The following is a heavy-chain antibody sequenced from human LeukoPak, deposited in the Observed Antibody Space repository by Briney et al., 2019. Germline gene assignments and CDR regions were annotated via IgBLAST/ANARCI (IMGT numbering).Heavy chain of an antibody. J-gene: IGHJ4*02. Sequence: ASVKVSCKASGYTFSSYGISWVRQAPGQGLEWMGWVTSYNGNTKYAQQLQGRVTMTTDTSTGTAYMELRSLRSDDTAVYYCARAGAAAGTPFDYWGQGTLVTVSS. D-gene: IGHD6-13*01. CDR3: ARAGAAAGTPFDY. V-gene: IGHV1-18*01. CDR2: VTSYNGNT. CDR1: GYTFSSYG.